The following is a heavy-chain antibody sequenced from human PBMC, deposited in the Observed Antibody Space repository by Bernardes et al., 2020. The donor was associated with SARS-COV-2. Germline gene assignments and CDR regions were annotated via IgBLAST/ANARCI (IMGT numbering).Heavy chain of an antibody. CDR1: GFTVSSNY. V-gene: IGHV3-66*02. CDR2: IYSGGST. Sequence: SLRFSCAASGFTVSSNYMSWVRQAPGTGLEWVSVIYSGGSTYYADSVKGRFTISRDNSKNTLYLQMNSLRAEDTAVYYCARDLDYYGMDVWGQGTTVTVSS. CDR3: ARDLDYYGMDV. J-gene: IGHJ6*02.